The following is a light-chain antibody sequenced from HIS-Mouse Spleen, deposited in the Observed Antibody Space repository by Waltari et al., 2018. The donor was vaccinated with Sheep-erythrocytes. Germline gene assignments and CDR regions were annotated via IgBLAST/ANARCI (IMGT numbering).Light chain of an antibody. Sequence: DIQMTQSPSSVSASVGDRVTITCRASQGISSWLAWYQQKPGKAPKLLIYAASRLKSGAPSGFSGRRSETDVTHTSSSLHREDIATYCCQQANSFPITVGQGTRLEIK. CDR2: AAS. CDR3: QQANSFPIT. V-gene: IGKV1-12*01. J-gene: IGKJ5*01. CDR1: QGISSW.